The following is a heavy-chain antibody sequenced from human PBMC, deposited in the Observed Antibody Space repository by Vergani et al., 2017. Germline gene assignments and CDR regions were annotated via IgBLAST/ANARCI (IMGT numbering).Heavy chain of an antibody. D-gene: IGHD1-26*01. CDR2: INQDGSEK. Sequence: EVQLVGSGGGLVQPGGSLRLSCAASGFTFSSYWMSWVRQAPGKGLEWVANINQDGSEKYYVDSVKGRFTISRDNAKNTLYLQMNSLRAEDTAVYYCAKDLSGSYYRLEWAPDYWGQGTLVTVSS. J-gene: IGHJ4*02. V-gene: IGHV3-7*01. CDR1: GFTFSSYW. CDR3: AKDLSGSYYRLEWAPDY.